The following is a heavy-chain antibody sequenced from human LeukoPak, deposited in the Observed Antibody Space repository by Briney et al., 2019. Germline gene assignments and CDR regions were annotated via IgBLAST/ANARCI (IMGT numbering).Heavy chain of an antibody. CDR2: IYYSGST. D-gene: IGHD4-17*01. J-gene: IGHJ4*02. Sequence: SETLSLTCTVSGGSVSSGSYYWSWIRQPPGKGLEWIGYIYYSGSTYYNPSLTGRVTISVDTSKNQFSLKLSSVTAADTAVYYCARVVAGAYVFFDYWGQGTLVTVSP. CDR3: ARVVAGAYVFFDY. V-gene: IGHV4-61*01. CDR1: GGSVSSGSYY.